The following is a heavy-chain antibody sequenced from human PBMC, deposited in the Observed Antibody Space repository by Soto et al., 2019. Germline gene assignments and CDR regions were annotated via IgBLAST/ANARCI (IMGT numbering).Heavy chain of an antibody. CDR2: TIPNFDTP. CDR1: GGSFNNYA. Sequence: QVHLVQSGAEVKKPGSSVKVSCKTSGGSFNNYAVSWVRQAPGQGLEWMGGTIPNFDTPNYAQKFQDRVTILADESTSTVYMELRSLRSNDTAVYYCAVAMVREILIFESSGMHVWGQGTTVIVSS. D-gene: IGHD3-10*01. CDR3: AVAMVREILIFESSGMHV. V-gene: IGHV1-69*01. J-gene: IGHJ6*02.